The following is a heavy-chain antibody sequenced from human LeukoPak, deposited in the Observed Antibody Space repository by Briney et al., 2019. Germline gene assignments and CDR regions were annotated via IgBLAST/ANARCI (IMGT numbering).Heavy chain of an antibody. D-gene: IGHD3-22*01. Sequence: GGSLRLSCAASGFTFSAYVMTWVRQAPGKGLEWVSGMTDTGDTQYYADSVKGRFTISRDNSKNTLYLQLDSVRAEDTAVYYCARKSVIVYYGGLDPWGQGTLVTVSS. J-gene: IGHJ5*02. CDR3: ARKSVIVYYGGLDP. CDR1: GFTFSAYV. V-gene: IGHV3-23*01. CDR2: MTDTGDTQ.